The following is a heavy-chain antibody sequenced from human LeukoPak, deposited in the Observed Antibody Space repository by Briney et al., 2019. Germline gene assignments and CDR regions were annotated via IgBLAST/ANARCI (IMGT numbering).Heavy chain of an antibody. J-gene: IGHJ4*02. V-gene: IGHV3-48*02. CDR2: ISYSSGTI. D-gene: IGHD3-10*01. CDR1: GFTFSSYS. Sequence: GGSPRLSCAASGFTFSSYSMNWVRQAPGKGLEWVSYISYSSGTIYYADSVKGRFTISRDNAKNSLYLQMNSLRDEDTAVYYCARDPYGSGSYHEDYWGQGTLVTVSS. CDR3: ARDPYGSGSYHEDY.